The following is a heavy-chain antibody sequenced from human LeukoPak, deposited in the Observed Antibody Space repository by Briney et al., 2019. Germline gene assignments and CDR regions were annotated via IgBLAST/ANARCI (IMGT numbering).Heavy chain of an antibody. CDR3: ARGLRREQQLLRAFDY. J-gene: IGHJ4*02. D-gene: IGHD6-13*01. V-gene: IGHV1-8*01. CDR1: GYTFTNYD. Sequence: ASVKVSCKASGYTFTNYDINWVRQAAGQGLEWMGWMNPNSGNTGSAQKFQGRVTMTSNTSISTAYMELSSLRSEDTAVYYCARGLRREQQLLRAFDYWGQGTPVTVSS. CDR2: MNPNSGNT.